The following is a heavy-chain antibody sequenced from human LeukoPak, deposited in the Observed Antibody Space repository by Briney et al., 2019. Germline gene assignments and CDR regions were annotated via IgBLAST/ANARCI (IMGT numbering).Heavy chain of an antibody. CDR1: GGSISSYY. D-gene: IGHD1-26*01. CDR2: IYTSGST. V-gene: IGHV4-4*07. Sequence: SETLSLTCTVAGGSISSYYGSWIRQPAGKGLEWIGRIYTSGSTNYNPSLKTRVTMSVDTSKNQFSLKLSSVTGADTAVYYCARDGDSGSYIDYWGQGTLVTVSS. J-gene: IGHJ4*02. CDR3: ARDGDSGSYIDY.